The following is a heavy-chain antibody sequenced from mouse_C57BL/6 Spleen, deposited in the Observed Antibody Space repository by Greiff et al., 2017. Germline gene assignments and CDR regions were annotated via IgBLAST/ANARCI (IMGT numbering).Heavy chain of an antibody. J-gene: IGHJ2*01. Sequence: QVQLQQPGAELVKPGASVKLSCTASGYTFTSYWMHWVKQTPGQGLEWIGMIHPNSGSTNYNEKFKSKATLTVDKSSSTAYMQLSSLTSEDSAVYYCERGYYGSSYNFDYWGQGTTLTVSS. D-gene: IGHD1-1*01. V-gene: IGHV1-64*01. CDR3: ERGYYGSSYNFDY. CDR2: IHPNSGST. CDR1: GYTFTSYW.